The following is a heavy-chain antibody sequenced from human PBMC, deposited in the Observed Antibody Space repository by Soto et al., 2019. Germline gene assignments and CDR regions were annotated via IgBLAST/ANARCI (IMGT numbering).Heavy chain of an antibody. CDR2: IKQDGSDK. CDR1: GFTCSNNW. Sequence: GGFLRLSCGASGFTCSNNWMSWVRQAPGKGLEWVAKIKQDGSDKYYVDSVKGRFTISRDNAKNSLFLQMNSLRAEDTAVYYCARGRGAAADYFDFWGQGTLVTVSS. D-gene: IGHD6-13*01. J-gene: IGHJ4*02. CDR3: ARGRGAAADYFDF. V-gene: IGHV3-7*03.